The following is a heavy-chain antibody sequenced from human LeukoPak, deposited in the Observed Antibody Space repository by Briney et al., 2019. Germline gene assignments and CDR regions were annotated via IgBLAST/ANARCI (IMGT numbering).Heavy chain of an antibody. CDR2: FSSSSSYI. D-gene: IGHD6-13*01. J-gene: IGHJ4*02. CDR1: GFTFSSYG. Sequence: GGSLSLSCAASGFTFSSYGMNWVGKAPGKGLEWASSFSSSSSYIYYADSVKGRFTISRDNAKNSLYLQMNSLRAEDTAVYYCARGGGIAAAAYFDYWGQGTLVTVSS. V-gene: IGHV3-21*01. CDR3: ARGGGIAAAAYFDY.